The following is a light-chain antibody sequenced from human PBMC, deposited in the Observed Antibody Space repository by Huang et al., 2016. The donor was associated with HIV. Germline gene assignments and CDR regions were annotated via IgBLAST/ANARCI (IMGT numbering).Light chain of an antibody. Sequence: IVLTQSPATLSWYPGERVTLSCRASQSVGNYIAWYQQHPGQSPKLLMYETSTRATGTPVRFSGSGSGTDFTLTISSLESEDFAVYYCQQRSSGVTFGGGTKV. J-gene: IGKJ4*01. CDR2: ETS. CDR3: QQRSSGVT. V-gene: IGKV3-11*01. CDR1: QSVGNY.